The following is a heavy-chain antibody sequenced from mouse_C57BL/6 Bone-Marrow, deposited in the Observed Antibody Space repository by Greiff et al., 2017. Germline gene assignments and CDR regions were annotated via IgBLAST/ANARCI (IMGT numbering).Heavy chain of an antibody. Sequence: VMLVESGPGLVQPSQSLSITCTVSGFSLTSYGVHWVRQSPGKGLEWLGVIWSGGSTDYNAAFISRLSISKDNSKSQVFFKMNSLQADDTAIYYCARRGYSKAWFAYWGQGTLVTVSA. CDR2: IWSGGST. V-gene: IGHV2-2*01. J-gene: IGHJ3*01. CDR3: ARRGYSKAWFAY. CDR1: GFSLTSYG. D-gene: IGHD2-5*01.